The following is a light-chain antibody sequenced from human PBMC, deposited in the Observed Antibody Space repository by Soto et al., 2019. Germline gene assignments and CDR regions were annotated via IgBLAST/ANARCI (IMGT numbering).Light chain of an antibody. CDR3: SSYAGAVV. V-gene: IGLV2-23*01. J-gene: IGLJ2*01. Sequence: QSALTQPASMSGSPGQSITLSCTRTSSGVENYNLVSWYQHRPGKAPKLIIYEGSQRPSGVSDRFSGSKSGNTASLTISGLRAEDEADYYCSSYAGAVVFGGGTKLTVL. CDR1: SSGVENYNL. CDR2: EGS.